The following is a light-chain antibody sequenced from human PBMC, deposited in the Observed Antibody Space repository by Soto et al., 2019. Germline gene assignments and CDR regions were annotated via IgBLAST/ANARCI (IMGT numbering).Light chain of an antibody. Sequence: EIVLTQSPGTLSLSPGESFTLSCRASQSVGRDYLAWFQHKPGQAPRLLVQHAPARATGVPDRFSGSGSGTDFTFTVSRLEPEDFAIYYCHQYASEPLTFGGGTKVDIK. CDR1: QSVGRDY. V-gene: IGKV3-20*01. J-gene: IGKJ4*01. CDR3: HQYASEPLT. CDR2: HAP.